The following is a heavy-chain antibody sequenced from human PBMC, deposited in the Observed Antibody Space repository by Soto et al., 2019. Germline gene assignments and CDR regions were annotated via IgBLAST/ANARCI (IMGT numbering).Heavy chain of an antibody. D-gene: IGHD2-2*01. V-gene: IGHV3-11*01. J-gene: IGHJ4*02. CDR2: ISSSGSTI. CDR1: GFTFSDYY. Sequence: GGSLRLSCAASGFTFSDYYMSWIRQAPGKGLEWVSYISSSGSTIYYADSVKGRFTISRDNAKNSLYLQMNSLRAEDTAVYYCARAASLGSTSWNLDFDYWGQGTLVTVSS. CDR3: ARAASLGSTSWNLDFDY.